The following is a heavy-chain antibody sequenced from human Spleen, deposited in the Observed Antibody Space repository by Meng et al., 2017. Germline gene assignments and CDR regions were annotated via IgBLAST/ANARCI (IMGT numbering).Heavy chain of an antibody. CDR3: AREGDISAAGKLFGDY. Sequence: ASVKVSCKASGYTFAAFYIHWVRQAPGQGLEWMGRIDPKSGDTHYAQRFQGRVTMTGDTSISTAYMELRGLRSDDTAMYYCAREGDISAAGKLFGDYWGQGTLVTVSS. CDR2: IDPKSGDT. J-gene: IGHJ4*02. D-gene: IGHD6-13*01. CDR1: GYTFAAFY. V-gene: IGHV1-2*06.